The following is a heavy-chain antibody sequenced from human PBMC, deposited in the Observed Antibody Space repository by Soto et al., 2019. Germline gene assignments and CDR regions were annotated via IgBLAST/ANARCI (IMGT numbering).Heavy chain of an antibody. Sequence: GSLRLSCAASGLTFSAYAISWVRQAPGKGLEWVSIISGSGGSTYYADSVKGRFTISRDNSKNTLNLQMDSLRAEDTAVYYCAKDPPLANTAVAVHFDYWGQGTTVTVSS. CDR3: AKDPPLANTAVAVHFDY. J-gene: IGHJ4*02. D-gene: IGHD6-13*01. V-gene: IGHV3-23*01. CDR2: ISGSGGST. CDR1: GLTFSAYA.